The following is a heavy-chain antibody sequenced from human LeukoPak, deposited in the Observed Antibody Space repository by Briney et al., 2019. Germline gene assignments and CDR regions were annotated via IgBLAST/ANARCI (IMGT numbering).Heavy chain of an antibody. J-gene: IGHJ4*02. CDR1: GYIFTSYV. V-gene: IGHV1-3*01. CDR3: ARASPGYSYDYFDY. CDR2: INAGNGNT. D-gene: IGHD5-18*01. Sequence: ALVKVSCKASGYIFTSYVMHWVRQAPGQRLEWMGWINAGNGNTKSSQKFQGRVTIIRDTSASTAYMEVSSLRSEDTSVYYCARASPGYSYDYFDYWGQGTLVTVSS.